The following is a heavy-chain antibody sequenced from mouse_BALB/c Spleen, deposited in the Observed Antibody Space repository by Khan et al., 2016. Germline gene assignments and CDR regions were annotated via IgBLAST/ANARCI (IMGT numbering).Heavy chain of an antibody. CDR1: GFSLTSYG. J-gene: IGHJ2*01. V-gene: IGHV2-2*02. CDR3: AITDY. CDR2: IWSGGST. Sequence: QVQLKQSGPGLVQPSQSLSITCTVSGFSLTSYGVHWVRQSPGKGLEWLGVIWSGGSTAYNAAFISRLSISKDNSKSQVFFKMNSLQANDTAIYYCAITDYWGQGTTLTVSS.